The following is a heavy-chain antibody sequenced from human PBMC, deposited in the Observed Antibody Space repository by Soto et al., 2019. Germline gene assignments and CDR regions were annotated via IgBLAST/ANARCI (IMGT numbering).Heavy chain of an antibody. CDR1: AGSSSGYY. J-gene: IGHJ6*02. CDR3: ARGPSFTLIEVVQAPYNYYGMDV. D-gene: IGHD3-22*01. V-gene: IGHV4-34*01. Sequence: KASETLSLTCAVYAGSSSGYYWSWYRQPPGKGLEWIGEINYSGSTNYNPSLQRRVTISVDTSKNQFSLKLSSVTAADTAVYCCARGPSFTLIEVVQAPYNYYGMDVWGQGTTVTVSS. CDR2: INYSGST.